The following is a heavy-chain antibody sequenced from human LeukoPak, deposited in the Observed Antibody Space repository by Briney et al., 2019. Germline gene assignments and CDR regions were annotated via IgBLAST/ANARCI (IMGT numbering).Heavy chain of an antibody. Sequence: SETLSLTCTVSGGSVSSGSYYGSWIRQPPGKGLGWIGYIYYSGSTNYNPSLKSRVTISVDTSKNQFSLKLSSVTAADTAVYYCARDGWGSYYGSGSPRYFDYWGQGTLVTVSS. J-gene: IGHJ4*02. CDR3: ARDGWGSYYGSGSPRYFDY. CDR2: IYYSGST. CDR1: GGSVSSGSYY. D-gene: IGHD3-10*01. V-gene: IGHV4-61*01.